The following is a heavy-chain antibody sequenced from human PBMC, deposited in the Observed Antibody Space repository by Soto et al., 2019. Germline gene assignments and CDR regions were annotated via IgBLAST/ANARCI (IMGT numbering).Heavy chain of an antibody. V-gene: IGHV3-33*01. CDR3: AAWAEGATEVH. D-gene: IGHD2-15*01. J-gene: IGHJ4*02. CDR1: GFSFSFYG. Sequence: PGGSLRLSCETSGFSFSFYGMHWVRQAPGKGLEWVAVIWYDASKQFYAASVEGRFTISRDNPKAILYLQMNSLRAEDTAVYYCAAWAEGATEVHWGQGTLVTVSS. CDR2: IWYDASKQ.